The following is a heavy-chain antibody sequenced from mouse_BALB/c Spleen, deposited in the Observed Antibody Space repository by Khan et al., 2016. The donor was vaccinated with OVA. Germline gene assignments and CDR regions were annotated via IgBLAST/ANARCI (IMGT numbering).Heavy chain of an antibody. CDR1: GYTFTSYW. CDR2: IGPGSSNA. CDR3: ARENYYGRSCDAIDY. V-gene: IGHV1S41*01. Sequence: DLVKPGASVKLSCKASGYTFTSYWINWIKQRPGQGLEWIGRIGPGSSNAYYNDMFKGKAALTVDTSSNTAYIQLSSLSSEDSAVYFCARENYYGRSCDAIDYWGQGTSVTVSA. J-gene: IGHJ4*01. D-gene: IGHD1-1*01.